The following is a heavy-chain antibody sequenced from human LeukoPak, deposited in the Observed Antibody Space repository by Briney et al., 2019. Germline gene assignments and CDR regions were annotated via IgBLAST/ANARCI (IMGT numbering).Heavy chain of an antibody. D-gene: IGHD3-22*01. CDR2: IYYSGST. V-gene: IGHV4-31*03. CDR3: ARELLLYYYGSSGYYDY. J-gene: IGHJ4*02. CDR1: GGSISSGGYY. Sequence: SETLSLTCTVSGGSISSGGYYWSWIRQHPGKGLEWIGYIYYSGSTYYNPSLKSRVTISVDTSKNQFSLKLSSVTAADTAVYYCARELLLYYYGSSGYYDYWGQGTLVTVSS.